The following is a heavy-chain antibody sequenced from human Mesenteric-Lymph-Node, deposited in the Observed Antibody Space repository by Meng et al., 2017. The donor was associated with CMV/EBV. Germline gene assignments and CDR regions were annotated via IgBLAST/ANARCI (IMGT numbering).Heavy chain of an antibody. CDR1: GVTFSSYE. CDR2: IIPRIDIG. V-gene: IGHV1-69*10. Sequence: SVKVSCKASGVTFSSYEISWVRQAPGQGLEWMGGIIPRIDIGHNAHKFQGRLTITADKSTNTAYMELSSLRSEDTAVYYCVPYVRERYFNFWSGYYAYWGPGTLVTDSS. CDR3: VPYVRERYFNFWSGYYAY. J-gene: IGHJ4*02. D-gene: IGHD3-3*01.